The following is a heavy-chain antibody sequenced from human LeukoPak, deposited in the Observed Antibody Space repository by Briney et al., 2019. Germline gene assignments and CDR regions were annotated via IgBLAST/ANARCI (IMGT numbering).Heavy chain of an antibody. CDR2: IYTSGST. CDR3: ARQKCTSTSCLTKNAFDI. Sequence: SETLSLTCTVSGSISSYYWSWIRQPPGKGLEWFGYIYTSGSTNYNPSLKSRVTISVDTSKNQFSLDLSSVSTVGTAVYYCARQKCTSTSCLTKNAFDIWGQGTMVTVSS. V-gene: IGHV4-4*09. J-gene: IGHJ3*02. CDR1: GSISSYY. D-gene: IGHD2-2*01.